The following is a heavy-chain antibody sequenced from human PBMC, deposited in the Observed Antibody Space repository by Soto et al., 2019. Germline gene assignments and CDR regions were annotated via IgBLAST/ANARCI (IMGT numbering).Heavy chain of an antibody. J-gene: IGHJ4*02. Sequence: QVQLQESGPGLVKPSETLSLTCTVSGGSISSYYWSCIRQPPGKGLEWIGYIYYSGSTNYNPSLKSRVTISVDTSKNQFSLKLSTVTAADTAVYYCARVRRDGYGYYFDYWGQGTLVTVSS. CDR1: GGSISSYY. CDR2: IYYSGST. CDR3: ARVRRDGYGYYFDY. D-gene: IGHD5-12*01. V-gene: IGHV4-59*01.